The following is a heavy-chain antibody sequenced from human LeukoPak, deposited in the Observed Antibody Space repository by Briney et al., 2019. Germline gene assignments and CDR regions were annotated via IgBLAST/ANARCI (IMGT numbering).Heavy chain of an antibody. Sequence: PGGSLRLSCAASGFTFSSYAMSWVRQAPGKGLEWVSAISGSGGSIYYADSVKGRFTISRDNAKNSLYLQMNSLRAEDTAVYYCARVRLFYQQLVDAFDIWGQGTMVTVSS. V-gene: IGHV3-23*01. J-gene: IGHJ3*02. CDR1: GFTFSSYA. CDR3: ARVRLFYQQLVDAFDI. CDR2: ISGSGGSI. D-gene: IGHD6-13*01.